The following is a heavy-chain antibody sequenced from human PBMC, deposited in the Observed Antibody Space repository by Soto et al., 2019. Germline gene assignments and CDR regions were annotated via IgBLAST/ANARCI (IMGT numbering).Heavy chain of an antibody. CDR3: AKNGQPPYYYYGMDV. CDR2: VSGYNGDT. CDR1: GYTFSRYG. V-gene: IGHV1-18*01. J-gene: IGHJ6*02. Sequence: QGQLVQSGPEVKKPGASVKVSCKASGYTFSRYGISWVRQAPGQGLEWMGWVSGYNGDTKYAQKVQGRVTMTIDTAHITAYMELRSLTSDDTAKYYCAKNGQPPYYYYGMDVWGQGTTVTVSS. D-gene: IGHD2-8*01.